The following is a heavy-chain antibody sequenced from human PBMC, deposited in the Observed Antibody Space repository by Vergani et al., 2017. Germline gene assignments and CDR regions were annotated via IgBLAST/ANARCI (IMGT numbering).Heavy chain of an antibody. D-gene: IGHD3-9*01. CDR1: GFTFNSYG. V-gene: IGHV3-30*02. Sequence: QVQLVESGGGVVQPGGSLRLSCAASGFTFNSYGMHWVRQAPGKGLEWVASIRSDESRRYYGDSMEGPFTISRDNSKNTLYLQMKSLRAEDTAVYYCAKAPYDILTGYYKVPYYYYMDVWGKXP. J-gene: IGHJ6*03. CDR2: IRSDESRR. CDR3: AKAPYDILTGYYKVPYYYYMDV.